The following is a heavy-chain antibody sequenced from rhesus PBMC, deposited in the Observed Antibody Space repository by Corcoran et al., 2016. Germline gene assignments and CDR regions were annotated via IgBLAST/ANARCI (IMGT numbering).Heavy chain of an antibody. CDR1: GFTFSSYW. Sequence: EVQLVESGGGLAKPGGSLRLSCAASGFTFSSYWMNWVRRAPGKGLEWVSAINSGGGSTYYADSVKGRFTISRDNSKNTLSLQMNSLRADDTAVFYCARDHSNIWTGYFDYWGQGVLVTVSS. CDR3: ARDHSNIWTGYFDY. J-gene: IGHJ4*01. V-gene: IGHV3S25*01. CDR2: INSGGGST. D-gene: IGHD3-3*01.